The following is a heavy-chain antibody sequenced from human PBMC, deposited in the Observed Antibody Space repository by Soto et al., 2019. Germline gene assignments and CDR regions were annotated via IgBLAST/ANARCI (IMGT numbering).Heavy chain of an antibody. Sequence: SVKVSCKASGYTFTSYGISWVRQAPGHGLEWMGWISAYNGNTNYAQKLQGRVTMTTDTSTSTAYMELRSLRSDDTAVYYCARDYDFWSGYSSPYGMDVWGQGTTVNVSS. CDR2: ISAYNGNT. CDR3: ARDYDFWSGYSSPYGMDV. CDR1: GYTFTSYG. J-gene: IGHJ6*02. V-gene: IGHV1-18*01. D-gene: IGHD3-3*01.